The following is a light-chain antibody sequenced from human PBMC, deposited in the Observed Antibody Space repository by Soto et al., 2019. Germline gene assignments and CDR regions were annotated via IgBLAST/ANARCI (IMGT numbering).Light chain of an antibody. Sequence: EIVLTQSPATLSLSPRERATLSCRASQSVSSYLAWYQQKPGQAPRLLIYDASNRATGIPARFSGSGSGTDFTLTISSLEPEDFAVYYCHQRSNWPPITFGQGTRLEIK. CDR2: DAS. CDR1: QSVSSY. CDR3: HQRSNWPPIT. V-gene: IGKV3-11*01. J-gene: IGKJ5*01.